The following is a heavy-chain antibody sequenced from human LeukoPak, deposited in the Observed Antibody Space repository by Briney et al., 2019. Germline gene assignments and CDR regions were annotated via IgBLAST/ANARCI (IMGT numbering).Heavy chain of an antibody. CDR2: ISGSGGST. CDR1: GFTFGSYA. Sequence: GGSLRLSCAASGFTFGSYAMSWVRQAPGKGLEWVSAISGSGGSTYYADSVKGRFTISRDNSKNTLYLQMNSLRAEDTAVYYCASHAPHYYDSSGSNFDYWGQGTLVTVSS. J-gene: IGHJ4*02. V-gene: IGHV3-23*01. CDR3: ASHAPHYYDSSGSNFDY. D-gene: IGHD3-22*01.